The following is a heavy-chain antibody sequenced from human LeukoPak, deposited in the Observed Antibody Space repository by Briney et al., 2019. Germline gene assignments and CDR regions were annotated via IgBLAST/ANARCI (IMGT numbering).Heavy chain of an antibody. J-gene: IGHJ4*02. CDR1: GFTFSSYS. D-gene: IGHD1-26*01. Sequence: GGSLRPSCAASGFTFSSYSMNWVRQAPGKGLEWVSSISSSSSYIYYADSVKGQFTISRDNAKNSLYLQMNSLRAEDTAVYYCARDLSIVGATSWGQGTLVTVSS. CDR2: ISSSSSYI. CDR3: ARDLSIVGATS. V-gene: IGHV3-21*01.